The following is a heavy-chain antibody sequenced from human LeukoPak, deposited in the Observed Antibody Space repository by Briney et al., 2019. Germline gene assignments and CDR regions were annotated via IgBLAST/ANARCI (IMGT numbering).Heavy chain of an antibody. D-gene: IGHD3-10*01. J-gene: IGHJ4*02. CDR2: ISGSGGST. Sequence: GGSLRLSCAASGFTFSSYAMSWVRQAPGKGLEXXXXISGSGGSTYYADSVKGRFTISRDNSKNTLYLQMNSLRAEDTAVYYCAKDRDDGSGTDYFDYWGQGTLVTVSS. V-gene: IGHV3-23*01. CDR3: AKDRDDGSGTDYFDY. CDR1: GFTFSSYA.